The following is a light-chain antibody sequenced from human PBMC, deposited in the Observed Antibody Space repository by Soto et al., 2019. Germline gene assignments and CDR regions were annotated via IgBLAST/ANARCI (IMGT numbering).Light chain of an antibody. CDR3: QQSFSMCRT. V-gene: IGKV1-39*01. J-gene: IGKJ2*01. CDR2: AAS. CDR1: QSISGF. Sequence: DIQMTQSPSSLSASVGDRVTITCRASQSISGFLNWFQQKPGRAPKLLIYAASTLESGVPSRFSGSGSGKYFSLTISSLQPEDFATYYCQQSFSMCRTVGQGTKVDIK.